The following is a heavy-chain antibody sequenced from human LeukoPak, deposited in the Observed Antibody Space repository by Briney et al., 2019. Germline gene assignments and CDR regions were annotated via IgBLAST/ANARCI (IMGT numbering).Heavy chain of an antibody. CDR3: ARGGPYSSGWFTDYYYYMDV. Sequence: PSETLSLTCTVSGASISSYYWTWIRQPAGKGLEWIGRISTSGSTNYNPSLKSRVTMSVDTSNNQFSLKLNSVTAADTAVYYCARGGPYSSGWFTDYYYYMDVWGKGTTVTVSS. V-gene: IGHV4-4*07. D-gene: IGHD6-19*01. CDR1: GASISSYY. J-gene: IGHJ6*03. CDR2: ISTSGST.